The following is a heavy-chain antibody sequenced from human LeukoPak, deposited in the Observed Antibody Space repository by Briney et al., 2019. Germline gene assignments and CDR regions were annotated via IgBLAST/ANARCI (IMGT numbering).Heavy chain of an antibody. V-gene: IGHV1-18*01. D-gene: IGHD2-15*01. J-gene: IGHJ6*02. Sequence: GASVKVSCKSSVYTFTSSGISWVRQAPGQGLEWMGWISAYNVNTNYAQKFQGRVTMTTDTSTSTAYMELRSLRSDDTAVYHCASRGYCSGGSCLTPPYYYYGMDVWGQGTTVTVSS. CDR2: ISAYNVNT. CDR1: VYTFTSSG. CDR3: ASRGYCSGGSCLTPPYYYYGMDV.